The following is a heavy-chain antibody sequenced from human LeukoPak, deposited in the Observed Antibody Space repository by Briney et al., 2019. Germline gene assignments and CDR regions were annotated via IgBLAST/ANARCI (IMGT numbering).Heavy chain of an antibody. D-gene: IGHD3-22*01. Sequence: PGGSLRLSCAASGFTFSSYSMNWVRQAPGKGLEWVSSISSSSSYIYYADSVKGRFTISRDNAKNSLYLQMNSLRAEDTAVYYCAKTRSGYYSLWYFDYWGQGTLVTVSS. CDR3: AKTRSGYYSLWYFDY. V-gene: IGHV3-21*01. J-gene: IGHJ4*02. CDR1: GFTFSSYS. CDR2: ISSSSSYI.